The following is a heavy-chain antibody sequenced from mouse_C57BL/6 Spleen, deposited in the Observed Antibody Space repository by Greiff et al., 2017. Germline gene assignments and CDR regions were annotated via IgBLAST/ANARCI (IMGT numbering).Heavy chain of an antibody. CDR2: IYPGNGAT. Sequence: EVQLQQSGTVLARPGASVKMSCKTSGYTFTSYWMHWVKQRPGQGLEWIGAIYPGNGATSYNQKFKGKAKLTAVTSASTAYMELSSLTNEYSADYYCTRWGSYDGFAYWGQGTLVTVSA. J-gene: IGHJ3*01. D-gene: IGHD2-12*01. CDR3: TRWGSYDGFAY. V-gene: IGHV1-5*01. CDR1: GYTFTSYW.